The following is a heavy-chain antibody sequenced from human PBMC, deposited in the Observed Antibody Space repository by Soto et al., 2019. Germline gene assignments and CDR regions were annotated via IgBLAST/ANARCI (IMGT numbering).Heavy chain of an antibody. V-gene: IGHV3-15*01. Sequence: PGGSLRLSCAASGFTFSNAWMSWVRQAPGKGLEWVGRIKSKTDGGTTDYAAPVKGRFTISRDDSKNTLYLQMNSLKTEDTAVYYCTTDILPSYYYDSSGYFEIDYWGQGTLVTVSS. D-gene: IGHD3-22*01. J-gene: IGHJ4*02. CDR3: TTDILPSYYYDSSGYFEIDY. CDR1: GFTFSNAW. CDR2: IKSKTDGGTT.